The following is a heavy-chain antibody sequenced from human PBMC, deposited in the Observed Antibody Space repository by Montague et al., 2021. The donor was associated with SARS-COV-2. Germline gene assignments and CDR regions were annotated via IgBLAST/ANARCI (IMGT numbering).Heavy chain of an antibody. D-gene: IGHD6-19*01. CDR3: VRYGGWFYFDF. CDR2: TYYRSKWYS. J-gene: IGHJ4*02. V-gene: IGHV6-1*01. Sequence: CAISGDSVSSNSVAWSWNRQSPSRGPEWLGRTYYRSKWYSDYAPSVRGRLTVNPDASKNEFSLELNYVTPEDTAVYYCVRYGGWFYFDFWGQGTLVTVSS. CDR1: GDSVSSNSVA.